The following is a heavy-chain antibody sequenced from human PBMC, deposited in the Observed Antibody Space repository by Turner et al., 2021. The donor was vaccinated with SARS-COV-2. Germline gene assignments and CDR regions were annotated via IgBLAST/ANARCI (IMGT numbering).Heavy chain of an antibody. CDR3: ARRGDY. CDR2: MYYSGTT. J-gene: IGHJ4*02. D-gene: IGHD3-16*01. CDR1: VGSISSYDYY. Sequence: QLQESGPGVVKPSETLSLTCTVSVGSISSYDYYWDWIRQPPGMGLEWIGSMYYSGTTHYNPSLRGRVTISIDTSKNQFSLKVTSVTATDTAVYYCARRGDYWGQGMLVTVSS. V-gene: IGHV4-39*01.